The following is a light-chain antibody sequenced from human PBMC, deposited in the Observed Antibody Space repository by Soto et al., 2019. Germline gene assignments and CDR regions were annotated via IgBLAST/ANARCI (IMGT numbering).Light chain of an antibody. J-gene: IGLJ1*01. Sequence: QSALTQPRSVSGSPGQSVTISCTGTSSDVGVYNYVSWYQQHPGKAPKLMIYDVSKRPSGVPDRFSGSKSGNTASLTISGLQAEDEADSYCCSYAGTYAHYVFGTGTKVTVL. V-gene: IGLV2-11*01. CDR2: DVS. CDR3: CSYAGTYAHYV. CDR1: SSDVGVYNY.